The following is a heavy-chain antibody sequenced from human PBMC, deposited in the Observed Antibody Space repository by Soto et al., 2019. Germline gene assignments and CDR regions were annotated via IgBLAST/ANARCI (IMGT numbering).Heavy chain of an antibody. D-gene: IGHD6-6*01. V-gene: IGHV3-23*01. CDR2: ISGSGGST. CDR3: AKHSSSSGSYYYYIMDV. J-gene: IGHJ6*02. Sequence: GGSLRLSCAASGFTFSSYAMSWVRLAPGKGLEWVSVISGSGGSTYYADSVKGRFTIPRDNSRNTLYLQMNSLRAEDMAVYYCAKHSSSSGSYYYYIMDVWGQGTTVTVSS. CDR1: GFTFSSYA.